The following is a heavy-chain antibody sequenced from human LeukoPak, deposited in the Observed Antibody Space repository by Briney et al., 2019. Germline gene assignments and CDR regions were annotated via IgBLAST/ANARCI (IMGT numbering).Heavy chain of an antibody. CDR3: ARHMCPSCYNAPLY. D-gene: IGHD2-2*02. CDR2: VYHSGST. V-gene: IGHV4-38-2*02. Sequence: SETLSLTCTVSGYSISSGYYWGWIRQPPGKGLEWIGSVYHSGSTFYNLSLKSRVTISVDTSKNQFSLKLSSVTAADPAVYYCARHMCPSCYNAPLYWGQGTLVTVSS. CDR1: GYSISSGYY. J-gene: IGHJ4*02.